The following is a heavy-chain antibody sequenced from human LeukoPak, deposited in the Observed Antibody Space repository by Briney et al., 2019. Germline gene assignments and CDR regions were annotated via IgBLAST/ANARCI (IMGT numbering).Heavy chain of an antibody. J-gene: IGHJ4*02. CDR2: ISAYNGNT. D-gene: IGHD2-2*01. V-gene: IGHV1-18*01. CDR3: ARDGFVVPAAIELDY. CDR1: GYTFTSYG. Sequence: ASVKVSCKASGYTFTSYGISWVRLAPGQGLEWMGWISAYNGNTNYAQKLQGRVTMTTDTSTSTAYMELRSLRSDDTAVYYCARDGFVVPAAIELDYWGQGTLVTVSS.